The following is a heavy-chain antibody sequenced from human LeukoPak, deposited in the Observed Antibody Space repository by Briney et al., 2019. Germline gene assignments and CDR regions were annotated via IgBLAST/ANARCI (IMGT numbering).Heavy chain of an antibody. CDR1: GFTFRNHG. CDR2: INSDGSST. Sequence: GGSLRLSCAASGFTFRNHGMHWVRQAPGKGLVWVSRINSDGSSTSYADSVKGRFTISRDNAKNTLYLQMNSLRAEDTAVYYCARVLYDFWSGPPYYYYGMDVWGQGTTVTISS. CDR3: ARVLYDFWSGPPYYYYGMDV. J-gene: IGHJ6*02. D-gene: IGHD3-3*01. V-gene: IGHV3-74*01.